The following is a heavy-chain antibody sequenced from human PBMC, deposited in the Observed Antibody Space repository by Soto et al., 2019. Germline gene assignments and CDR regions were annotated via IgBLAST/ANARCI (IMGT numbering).Heavy chain of an antibody. J-gene: IGHJ4*02. D-gene: IGHD2-15*01. Sequence: ASVKVSCKASGGTFSSYSISWVRQAPGQGLEWMGRIIPILGIANYAQKFQGRVTITADKSTSTAYMELSSLRSEDTAVYYCARGAGVEGEYYFDYWGQGTLVTVSS. CDR1: GGTFSSYS. V-gene: IGHV1-69*04. CDR3: ARGAGVEGEYYFDY. CDR2: IIPILGIA.